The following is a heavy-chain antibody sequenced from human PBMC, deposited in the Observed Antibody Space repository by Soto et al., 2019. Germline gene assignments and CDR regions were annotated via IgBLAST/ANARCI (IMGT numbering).Heavy chain of an antibody. D-gene: IGHD6-13*01. V-gene: IGHV4-31*03. J-gene: IGHJ4*02. Sequence: PSETLSLTCSVSGDSISSGGHYWSWIRQHPGKGPEWIGYISYSGIAYYNPSLESRFTISVDTSKNQFSLSLTSVTAADTAVFYCARDRERYSSSWYYFDYWGQGTLVTVSS. CDR3: ARDRERYSSSWYYFDY. CDR1: GDSISSGGHY. CDR2: ISYSGIA.